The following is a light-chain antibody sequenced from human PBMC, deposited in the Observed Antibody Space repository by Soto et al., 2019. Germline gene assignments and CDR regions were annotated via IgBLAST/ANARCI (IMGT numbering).Light chain of an antibody. J-gene: IGLJ2*01. CDR2: QDD. V-gene: IGLV3-1*01. CDR1: KLGDKY. CDR3: QAWDSSTVV. Sequence: SYELTQPPSVSVSPGQTASIPCSGDKLGDKYACWYQQKSGQSPVLVIYQDDKRPSGIPERFSGSNSGNTATLTISGTQAMDEADYYCQAWDSSTVVFGGGTKLTVL.